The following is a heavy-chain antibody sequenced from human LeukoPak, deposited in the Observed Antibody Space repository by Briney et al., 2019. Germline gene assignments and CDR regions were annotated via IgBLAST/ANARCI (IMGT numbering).Heavy chain of an antibody. CDR2: IIPIFGTA. J-gene: IGHJ4*02. Sequence: SVKVSCKASGYTFTGYYMHWVRQAPGQGLEWMGGIIPIFGTANYAQKFQGRVTITADESTSTAYMELSSLRSEDTAVYYCARGEGYCSSTSCTPISDWGQGTLVTVSS. D-gene: IGHD2-2*01. CDR1: GYTFTGYY. V-gene: IGHV1-69*13. CDR3: ARGEGYCSSTSCTPISD.